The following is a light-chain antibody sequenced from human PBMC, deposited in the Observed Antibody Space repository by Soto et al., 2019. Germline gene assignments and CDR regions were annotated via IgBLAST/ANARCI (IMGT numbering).Light chain of an antibody. Sequence: EIVLTQSPGTLSLSPGERATLSCRASQSVSSSYLAWYQQKPGQAPRLLIYGASSRATGIPDRFSGSGAGTDCTLTSSRLEPEDFAVYYCQQYGCSPRTFGQGTKVEIK. CDR3: QQYGCSPRT. V-gene: IGKV3-20*01. CDR1: QSVSSSY. J-gene: IGKJ1*01. CDR2: GAS.